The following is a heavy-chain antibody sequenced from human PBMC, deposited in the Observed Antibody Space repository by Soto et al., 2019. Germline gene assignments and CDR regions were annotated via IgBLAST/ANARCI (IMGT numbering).Heavy chain of an antibody. CDR2: INWNSDNI. CDR3: AKGRGPVTFFDT. CDR1: GFKFDDYT. V-gene: IGHV3-9*01. D-gene: IGHD4-17*01. Sequence: EVQLVESGGGLVQPGRSLRLSCAAAGFKFDDYTMHWVRQAPGKGLEWVSVINWNSDNIAYADSVKGRFTISRDNAKNSLYLQMNSLRAEDTALYYCAKGRGPVTFFDTRGQGTLVTVSS. J-gene: IGHJ4*02.